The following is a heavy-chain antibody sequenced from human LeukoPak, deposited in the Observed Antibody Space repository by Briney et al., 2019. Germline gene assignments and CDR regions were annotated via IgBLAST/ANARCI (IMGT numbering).Heavy chain of an antibody. Sequence: ASVKVSCKASGYTFTSYGISWVRQAPGQGLEWMGWISAYNGNTNYAQKFQGRVTITADKSTSTAYMELSSLRSEDTAVYYCARVAGDITMVRGVTYYFDYWGQGTLVTVSS. V-gene: IGHV1-18*01. J-gene: IGHJ4*02. CDR2: ISAYNGNT. D-gene: IGHD3-10*01. CDR3: ARVAGDITMVRGVTYYFDY. CDR1: GYTFTSYG.